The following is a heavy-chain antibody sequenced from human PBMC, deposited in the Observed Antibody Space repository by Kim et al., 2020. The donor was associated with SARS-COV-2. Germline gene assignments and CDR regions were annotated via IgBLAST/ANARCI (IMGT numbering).Heavy chain of an antibody. J-gene: IGHJ6*02. D-gene: IGHD6-13*01. CDR3: ATSIAAAGIGYYYYGMDV. V-gene: IGHV3-30*07. Sequence: GRFTISRDNSKNTLYLQMNSLRAEDTAVYYCATSIAAAGIGYYYYGMDVWGQGTTVTVSS.